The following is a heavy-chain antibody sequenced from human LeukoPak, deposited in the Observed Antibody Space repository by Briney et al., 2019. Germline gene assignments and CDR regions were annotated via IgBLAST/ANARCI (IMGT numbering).Heavy chain of an antibody. Sequence: SETLSLTCAVYGGSFSGYYWSWIRQPPGKGLEWIGEINHSGSTNYNPSLKSRVTIAVDTSKNQFSLKLSSVTAADTAVYYCARGVGDFWSGYSYYFDYWGQGTLVTVSS. V-gene: IGHV4-34*01. J-gene: IGHJ4*02. CDR1: GGSFSGYY. CDR2: INHSGST. CDR3: ARGVGDFWSGYSYYFDY. D-gene: IGHD3-3*01.